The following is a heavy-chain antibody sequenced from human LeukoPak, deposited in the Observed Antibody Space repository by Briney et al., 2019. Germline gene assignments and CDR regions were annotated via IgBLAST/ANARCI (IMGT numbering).Heavy chain of an antibody. Sequence: GRSLRLSCAASGFTFSSYGMHWVRQAPGKGLEWVAVIWYDGSNKYYADSVKGRFTISRDNSKNTLYLQMNSLRAEDTAVYYCARDGGYYYGSGNEGGWFDPWGQGTLVTVSS. CDR3: ARDGGYYYGSGNEGGWFDP. V-gene: IGHV3-33*01. CDR2: IWYDGSNK. D-gene: IGHD3-10*01. CDR1: GFTFSSYG. J-gene: IGHJ5*02.